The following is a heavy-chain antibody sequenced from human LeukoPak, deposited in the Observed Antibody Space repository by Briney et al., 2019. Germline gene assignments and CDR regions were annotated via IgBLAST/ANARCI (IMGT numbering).Heavy chain of an antibody. CDR1: GFTFSSYA. J-gene: IGHJ6*02. CDR3: ARDLLASNYYYYYGMDV. Sequence: PGGSLRLSCAASGFTFSSYAMHWVRQAPGKGLEWVAVISYDGSNKYYADSVKGRFTISRDNSKNTLYLQMNSLRAEDTAVYYCARDLLASNYYYYYGMDVWGQGTTVTVSS. V-gene: IGHV3-30*04. CDR2: ISYDGSNK.